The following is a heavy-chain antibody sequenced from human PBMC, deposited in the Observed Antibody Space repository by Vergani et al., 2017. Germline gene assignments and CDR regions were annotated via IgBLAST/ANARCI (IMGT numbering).Heavy chain of an antibody. CDR2: ISWNSGSI. D-gene: IGHD5-12*01. Sequence: EVQLVESGGGLVQPGRSLRLSCAASGFTFDDYAIHWVRQAPGKGLEWVSGISWNSGSIGYADSVKGRFTISRDNAKNSLYLQMNSLRAEDMALYYCAKDGGYDPYYYYGMDVWGQGTTVTVSS. CDR3: AKDGGYDPYYYYGMDV. J-gene: IGHJ6*02. V-gene: IGHV3-9*03. CDR1: GFTFDDYA.